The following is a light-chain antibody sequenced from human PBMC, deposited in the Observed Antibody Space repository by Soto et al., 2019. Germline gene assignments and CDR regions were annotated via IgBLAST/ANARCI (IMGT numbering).Light chain of an antibody. V-gene: IGLV1-51*01. Sequence: QSVLTQPPSVSAAPGQKATISCSGSSSNIGKNYVSWYQQLPGTAPKLLIYDNNKRPSGIPDRFSGSKSGTSATLDITGLQTGDEADYYCGTWDSSLSVGVFGGGTKVTVL. CDR1: SSNIGKNY. CDR2: DNN. J-gene: IGLJ3*02. CDR3: GTWDSSLSVGV.